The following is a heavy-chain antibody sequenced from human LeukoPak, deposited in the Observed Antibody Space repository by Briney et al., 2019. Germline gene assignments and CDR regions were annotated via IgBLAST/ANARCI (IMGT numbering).Heavy chain of an antibody. J-gene: IGHJ4*02. CDR2: ISGSGRST. CDR3: AKDLRGEDHSSWFSD. V-gene: IGHV3-23*01. CDR1: GFTVSGYA. D-gene: IGHD6-13*01. Sequence: GDPLRLSCAASGFTVSGYAMSWDRPAPGKGLEWVSGISGSGRSTYYADSVKGRFTISRDKSKNTVYLPMNSLGADDTAVYYCAKDLRGEDHSSWFSDWGQGTLVTVSS.